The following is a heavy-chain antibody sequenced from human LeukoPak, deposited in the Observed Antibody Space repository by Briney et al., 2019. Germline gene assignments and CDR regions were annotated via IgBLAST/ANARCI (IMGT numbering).Heavy chain of an antibody. CDR1: GYTFTGYY. CDR3: AREWSYGDYVAWFDP. V-gene: IGHV1-46*01. J-gene: IGHJ5*02. CDR2: INPSGGGT. D-gene: IGHD4-17*01. Sequence: ASVKVSCKASGYTFTGYYMHWVRQAPGQGLEWMGIINPSGGGTSYAQKFQGRVTMTRDMSTSTVYMELSSLRSEDTAVYYCAREWSYGDYVAWFDPWGQGTLVTVSS.